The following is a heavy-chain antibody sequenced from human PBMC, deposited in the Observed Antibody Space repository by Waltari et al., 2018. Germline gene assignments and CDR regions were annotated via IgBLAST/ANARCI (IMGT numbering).Heavy chain of an antibody. D-gene: IGHD6-13*01. V-gene: IGHV4-59*01. J-gene: IGHJ3*01. Sequence: QVQLQESGPGLVKPSETLSLTCKVSGVSISRYAWNWIRQPPGKGLEWIGYVLYSGSAKYNPSLRSRVTRSVDTSKDEFSLMLKSVTAADTAVYYWARWGHQGQQAVRAFDLWGQGTLVTVS. CDR2: VLYSGSA. CDR1: GVSISRYA. CDR3: ARWGHQGQQAVRAFDL.